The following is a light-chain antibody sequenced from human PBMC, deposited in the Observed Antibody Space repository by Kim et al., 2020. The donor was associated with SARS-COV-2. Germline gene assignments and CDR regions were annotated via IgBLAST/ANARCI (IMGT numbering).Light chain of an antibody. CDR1: EDIRKD. Sequence: DIQMTQSPSSLSASVGDRVTITCRANEDIRKDVDWFQQKPGKAPKRLIYSAFSLQSGVPVRFSGSGSGTEFTLTISHLQPEDFATYFCLQHNRYPYTFGQGTKLVI. J-gene: IGKJ2*01. V-gene: IGKV1-17*02. CDR2: SAF. CDR3: LQHNRYPYT.